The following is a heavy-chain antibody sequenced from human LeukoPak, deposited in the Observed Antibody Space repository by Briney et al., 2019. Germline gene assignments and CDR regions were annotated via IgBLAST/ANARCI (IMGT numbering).Heavy chain of an antibody. CDR2: IWYDGSDK. V-gene: IGHV3-33*01. CDR3: ARRPDYGGTPTFDY. D-gene: IGHD4-23*01. Sequence: PGRSLRLSCAASGFTFSSYGMHWVRQAPGKGLEWVAVIWYDGSDKYYADSVKGRFTISRDNSKNTVYLQMNSLRAEDTAVYFCARRPDYGGTPTFDYWGQGTLVTVSS. CDR1: GFTFSSYG. J-gene: IGHJ4*02.